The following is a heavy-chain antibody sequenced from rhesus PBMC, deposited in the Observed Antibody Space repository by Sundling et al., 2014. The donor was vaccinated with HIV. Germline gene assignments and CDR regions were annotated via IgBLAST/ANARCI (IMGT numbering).Heavy chain of an antibody. CDR3: ARRHKWNYDY. V-gene: IGHV2-174*02. CDR2: IYWDDTK. Sequence: QVTLKESGPALVKPTQTLTLTCTFSGFSLSTSGMGVGWIRQPPGKTLEWLAHIYWDDTKTYTTALKSRLTISRDTSKNQVFLRMTDMDPLDTATYYCARRHKWNYDYWGQGVLVTVSS. CDR1: GFSLSTSGMG. D-gene: IGHD1-44*01. J-gene: IGHJ4*01.